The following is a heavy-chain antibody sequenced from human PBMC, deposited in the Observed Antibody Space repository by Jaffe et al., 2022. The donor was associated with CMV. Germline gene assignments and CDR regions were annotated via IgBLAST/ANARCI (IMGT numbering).Heavy chain of an antibody. CDR1: GGSISSYY. CDR2: IYYSGST. CDR3: ARLFGYNYRDAFDI. J-gene: IGHJ3*02. D-gene: IGHD5-12*01. V-gene: IGHV4-59*08. Sequence: QVQLQESGPGLVKPSETLSLTCTVSGGSISSYYWSWIRQPPGKGLEWIGYIYYSGSTNYNPSLKSRVTISVDTSKNQFSLKLSSVTAADTAVYYCARLFGYNYRDAFDIWGQGTMVTVSS.